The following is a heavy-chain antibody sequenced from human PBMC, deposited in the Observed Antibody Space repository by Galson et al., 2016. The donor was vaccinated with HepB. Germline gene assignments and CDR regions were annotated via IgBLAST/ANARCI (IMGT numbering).Heavy chain of an antibody. Sequence: SLRLSCAASGFTFGNYGMHWVRQAPGKGLEWVAADSMDGRRKFYADSVKGRFTISRDNSNSMLFLQMNSLRAEDTAVYYCASEAPILAPTLDYWGQGTLVTVSS. J-gene: IGHJ4*02. CDR2: DSMDGRRK. CDR1: GFTFGNYG. CDR3: ASEAPILAPTLDY. V-gene: IGHV3-30*03. D-gene: IGHD2/OR15-2a*01.